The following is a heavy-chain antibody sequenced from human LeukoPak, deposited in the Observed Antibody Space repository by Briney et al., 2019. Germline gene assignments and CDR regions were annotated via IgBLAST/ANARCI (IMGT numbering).Heavy chain of an antibody. CDR1: GGSISSYY. Sequence: SETLSLTCTVSGGSISSYYWSWIRQPPGKGLEWIGYIYYSGSTNYNPSLKSRVTISVDTSKNQFSLKLSSVTAADTAVYYCARGPYSSHDYLSFYYYKGLDVWGQGTTVIVSS. CDR2: IYYSGST. J-gene: IGHJ6*02. V-gene: IGHV4-59*12. D-gene: IGHD3-10*01. CDR3: ARGPYSSHDYLSFYYYKGLDV.